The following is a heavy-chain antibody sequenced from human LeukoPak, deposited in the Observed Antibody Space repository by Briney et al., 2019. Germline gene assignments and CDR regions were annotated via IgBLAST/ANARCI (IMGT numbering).Heavy chain of an antibody. V-gene: IGHV3-21*01. J-gene: IGHJ4*02. D-gene: IGHD2-2*01. CDR3: TRGYTSDY. CDR1: GFSFSSYS. Sequence: GGSLRLSCAASGFSFSSYSMNWVRQAPGKGLEWVSSISANTTHIYGADSLKGRFTIPRDDAKNSLYLQLTSLRAEDTAVYYCTRGYTSDYWGQGTLVAVSS. CDR2: ISANTTHI.